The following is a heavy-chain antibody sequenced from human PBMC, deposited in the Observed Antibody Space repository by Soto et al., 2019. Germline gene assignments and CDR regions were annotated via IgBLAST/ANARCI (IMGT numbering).Heavy chain of an antibody. Sequence: QVQLQESGPGLVKPSQTLSLTCTVSGGSISSGDYYWSWIRQPPGKGLEWIGYIYYSGGTYYSPSLKSRVTISVDTSNNQFSLKLSSVTAADTAVYYCARERPDGARLDPWGQGTLVTVSS. V-gene: IGHV4-30-4*01. CDR2: IYYSGGT. J-gene: IGHJ5*02. CDR3: ARERPDGARLDP. D-gene: IGHD6-6*01. CDR1: GGSISSGDYY.